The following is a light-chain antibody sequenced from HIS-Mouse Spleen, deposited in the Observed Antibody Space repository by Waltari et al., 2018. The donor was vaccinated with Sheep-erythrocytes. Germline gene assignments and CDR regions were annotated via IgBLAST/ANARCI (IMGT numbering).Light chain of an antibody. CDR3: AAWDDSLSGYV. CDR1: SSNIGSTY. V-gene: IGLV1-47*01. J-gene: IGLJ1*01. Sequence: QSVLTQPPSASGTPGQRVTIPCSGSSSNIGSTYVYWYQPLPGTAPKLLIYRNNQRPSGVPDRFSGSKSGTSASLAISGLRSEDEADYYCAAWDDSLSGYVFGTGTKVTVL. CDR2: RNN.